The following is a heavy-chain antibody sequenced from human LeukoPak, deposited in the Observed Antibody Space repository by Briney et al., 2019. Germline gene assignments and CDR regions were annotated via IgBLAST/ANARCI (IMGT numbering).Heavy chain of an antibody. V-gene: IGHV1-2*02. CDR1: GYSFTAYY. CDR3: ARSSWEVKWGGNY. D-gene: IGHD1-26*01. J-gene: IGHJ4*02. CDR2: INPNSGGT. Sequence: EASVKVSCKASGYSFTAYYIHWVRQAPGQGLEYIGWINPNSGGTNYAQKFQDRVTMTRDTSISTSYMELSRLTSDDTGVFYCARSSWEVKWGGNYGGQGTLVSVSS.